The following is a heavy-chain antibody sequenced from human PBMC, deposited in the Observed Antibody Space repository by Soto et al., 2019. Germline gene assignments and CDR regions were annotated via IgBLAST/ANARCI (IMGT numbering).Heavy chain of an antibody. Sequence: EVQLVESGGGLIQPGGSLRLSCVVSGFTVSSRRNYMSWVRQAPGKGLEWVSVIFDGDNSYYADSVKGRFTISRDNSKNTLYLQMNSLRAEDTAVYYCARGTAEYDSSGYPLSAWDRGTLVTVSS. V-gene: IGHV3-53*01. CDR1: GFTVSSRRNY. CDR2: IFDGDNS. D-gene: IGHD3-22*01. J-gene: IGHJ1*01. CDR3: ARGTAEYDSSGYPLSA.